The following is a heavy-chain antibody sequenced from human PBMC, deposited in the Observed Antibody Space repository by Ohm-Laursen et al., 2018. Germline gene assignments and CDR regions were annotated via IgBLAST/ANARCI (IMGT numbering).Heavy chain of an antibody. Sequence: ESLRISCKGSGYRFTSYWFGWGRQMPGKGLEGRGLIYPGDSDTRYRPSFQGQVTISADKTISTAYLQWRSLKASDTAMYSCARLLEFRMDVWGQGTTVTVS. J-gene: IGHJ6*02. V-gene: IGHV5-51*01. CDR1: GYRFTSYW. D-gene: IGHD3-3*01. CDR3: ARLLEFRMDV. CDR2: IYPGDSDT.